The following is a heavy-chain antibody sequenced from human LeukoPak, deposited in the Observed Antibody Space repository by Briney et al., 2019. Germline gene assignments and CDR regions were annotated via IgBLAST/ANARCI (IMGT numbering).Heavy chain of an antibody. V-gene: IGHV4-34*01. Sequence: PSETLSLTCAVYGGSFSGYYWSWIRQPPGKGLEWIGEINHSGSTNYNASLKSRVTISVETTKNKFSLMLSSVTAADTAVYYCARSRSVYYFDYWGQGTLVTVSS. J-gene: IGHJ4*02. CDR1: GGSFSGYY. D-gene: IGHD3-3*01. CDR3: ARSRSVYYFDY. CDR2: INHSGST.